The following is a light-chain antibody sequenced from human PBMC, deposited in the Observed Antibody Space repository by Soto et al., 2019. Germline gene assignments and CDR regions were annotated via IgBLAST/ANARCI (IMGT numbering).Light chain of an antibody. CDR2: EVT. J-gene: IGLJ1*01. Sequence: QSALTQPASVSGSPGQSITMSCTGSSSDFGDDKYVSWYQQHPGKAPKLMVYEVTNRPSGVSDRFSGSKSGNTASLTISGLQADDEGYYYCSSYTSRSTLYVFGTGTKLTVL. CDR3: SSYTSRSTLYV. CDR1: SSDFGDDKY. V-gene: IGLV2-14*01.